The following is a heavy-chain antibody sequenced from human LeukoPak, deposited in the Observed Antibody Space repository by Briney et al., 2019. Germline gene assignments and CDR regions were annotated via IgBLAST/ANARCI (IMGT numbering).Heavy chain of an antibody. CDR2: IYYSGST. Sequence: SETLSLTCTVSGGSISSSSYYWGWIRQPPGKGLEWIGSIYYSGSTYYNPSLKSRVTISVDTSKNQFSLKLSSVTAADTAVYYCARSYSSGWYYHRSWGQGTLVTVSS. D-gene: IGHD6-19*01. V-gene: IGHV4-39*01. J-gene: IGHJ4*02. CDR1: GGSISSSSYY. CDR3: ARSYSSGWYYHRS.